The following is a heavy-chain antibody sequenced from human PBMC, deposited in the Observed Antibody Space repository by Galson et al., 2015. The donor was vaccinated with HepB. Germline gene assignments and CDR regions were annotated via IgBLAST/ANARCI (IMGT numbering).Heavy chain of an antibody. Sequence: SLRLSCAASGFTFSNAWMNWVRQAPGKGLEWVGRIKSKTDAGTTDYAAPVKGRFTISRDDSKNTLYLQMNSLKTEDTAVYYCTTKKSADIVVVPAAMLYAFDIWGQGTMVTVSS. CDR3: TTKKSADIVVVPAAMLYAFDI. CDR2: IKSKTDAGTT. CDR1: GFTFSNAW. J-gene: IGHJ3*02. V-gene: IGHV3-15*07. D-gene: IGHD2-2*01.